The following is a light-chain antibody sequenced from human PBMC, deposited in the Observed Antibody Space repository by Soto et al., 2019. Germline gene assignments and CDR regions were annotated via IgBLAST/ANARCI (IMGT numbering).Light chain of an antibody. Sequence: EIVLTQSPATLSLSPGESATLSCRASQNVGHNSAWYQQKSGQHPRLLIHTASARATGIPARVSGYGSRTGFTLTISIRKPEDIAFYYCHERSRWRRDTFGGGTKVEIK. J-gene: IGKJ4*01. CDR1: QNVGHN. CDR2: TAS. V-gene: IGKV3-11*01. CDR3: HERSRWRRDT.